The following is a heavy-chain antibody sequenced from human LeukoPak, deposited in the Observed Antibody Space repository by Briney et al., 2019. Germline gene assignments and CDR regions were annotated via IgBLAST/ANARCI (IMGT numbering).Heavy chain of an antibody. J-gene: IGHJ3*02. CDR1: GFTFSSYE. CDR2: ISSSGSTI. V-gene: IGHV3-48*03. CDR3: ARDHAYAFDI. D-gene: IGHD2-2*01. Sequence: GGSLRLSCAASGFTFSSYEMNWVRQAPGKGLEWVSYISSSGSTIYYADSVKGRFTISRDNAKNSLYLQMNSLRAEDTAVYYCARDHAYAFDIWGQGTLVTVSS.